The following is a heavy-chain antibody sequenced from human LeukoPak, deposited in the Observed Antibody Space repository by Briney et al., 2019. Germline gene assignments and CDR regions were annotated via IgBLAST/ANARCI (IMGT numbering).Heavy chain of an antibody. D-gene: IGHD5-12*01. CDR3: ARDVRDSGYDWYYYGMDV. CDR2: IKQDGSEK. J-gene: IGHJ6*02. V-gene: IGHV3-7*01. CDR1: GFTFSSYW. Sequence: GGSLRLSCAASGFTFSSYWMSWVRQAPGKGLEWVANIKQDGSEKYYVDSVKGRFTISRDNAKNSLYLQMNSLRAEDTAVYYCARDVRDSGYDWYYYGMDVWGQGTTVTVSS.